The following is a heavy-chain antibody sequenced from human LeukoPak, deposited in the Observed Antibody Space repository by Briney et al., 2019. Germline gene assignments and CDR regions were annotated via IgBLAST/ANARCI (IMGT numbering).Heavy chain of an antibody. Sequence: GGSLRLSCAASGFTFSSYGMHWVRQAPGKGLEWVAVISYDGSNKYYADSVKGRFTISRDNSKNTLYLQMNSLRAEDTAVYYCARATYCGGDCQIDYWGQGTLVTVSS. CDR2: ISYDGSNK. CDR3: ARATYCGGDCQIDY. J-gene: IGHJ4*02. V-gene: IGHV3-30*03. D-gene: IGHD2-21*02. CDR1: GFTFSSYG.